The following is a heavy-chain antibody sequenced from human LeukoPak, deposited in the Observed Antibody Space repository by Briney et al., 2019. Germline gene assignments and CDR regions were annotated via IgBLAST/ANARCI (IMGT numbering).Heavy chain of an antibody. J-gene: IGHJ4*02. CDR3: ARGKYSFDY. CDR2: ISSSGSTI. Sequence: GGSLRLSCAASGFTFSDSYMCWIRQAPGKGLEYISYISSSGSTIYYADSVKGRFTLPRDNAKNSLSLEMNSLRAEDTAVYYCARGKYSFDYWGQGTLVTVSS. CDR1: GFTFSDSY. V-gene: IGHV3-11*01.